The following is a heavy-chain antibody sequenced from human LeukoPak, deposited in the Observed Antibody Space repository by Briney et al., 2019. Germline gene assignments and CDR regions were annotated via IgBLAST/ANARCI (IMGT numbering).Heavy chain of an antibody. CDR1: GGSFSGYY. CDR2: INHSGST. CDR3: ARDGDGYNPLGAFDI. D-gene: IGHD5-24*01. Sequence: PSETLSLTCAVYGGSFSGYYWSWIRQPPGKGLEWIGEINHSGSTNYNPSLKSRVTISVDTSKNQFSLKLSSVTAADPAVYYCARDGDGYNPLGAFDIWGQGTMVTVSS. V-gene: IGHV4-34*01. J-gene: IGHJ3*02.